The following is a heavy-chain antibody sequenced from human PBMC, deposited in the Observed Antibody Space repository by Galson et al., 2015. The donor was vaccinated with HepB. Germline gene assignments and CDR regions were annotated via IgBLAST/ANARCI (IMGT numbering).Heavy chain of an antibody. D-gene: IGHD3-22*01. CDR1: GFTFSSYA. V-gene: IGHV3-23*01. Sequence: SLRLSCAASGFTFSSYAMSWVRQAPGKGLEWVSAISGSGGSTYYADSVKGRFTISRDNSKNPLYLQMNSLRAEDTAVYYCAKAGITMIVVVIPHYFDYWGQGTLVPVSS. CDR2: ISGSGGST. J-gene: IGHJ4*02. CDR3: AKAGITMIVVVIPHYFDY.